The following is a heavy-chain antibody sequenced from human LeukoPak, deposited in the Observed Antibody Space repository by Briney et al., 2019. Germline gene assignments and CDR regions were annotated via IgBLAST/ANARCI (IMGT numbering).Heavy chain of an antibody. Sequence: GGSLRLSCAASGFTFSSYRMHWVRQAPGKGLVWVSRIDSGGSGTTYADSVKGRFTISRDNAKNTLYLQMNSLRAEDTAVYYCARDLGATNWFDPWGQGTLVTVSS. D-gene: IGHD1-26*01. CDR1: GFTFSSYR. CDR3: ARDLGATNWFDP. J-gene: IGHJ5*02. CDR2: IDSGGSGT. V-gene: IGHV3-74*01.